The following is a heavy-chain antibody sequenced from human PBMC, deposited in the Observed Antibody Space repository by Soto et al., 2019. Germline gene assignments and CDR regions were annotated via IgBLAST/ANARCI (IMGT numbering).Heavy chain of an antibody. V-gene: IGHV6-1*01. Sequence: SQTLSLTCGISGDSVSGDRAAWNWIRQSPSRGLEWLGRAYYRSKWYIEYAPSLKSRMTINSDTSKNQVSLQLNSVTPDDTALYYCATRKVIRGQHHYMDVWGQGTSVTVSS. CDR1: GDSVSGDRAA. CDR3: ATRKVIRGQHHYMDV. CDR2: AYYRSKWYI. J-gene: IGHJ6*03. D-gene: IGHD3-10*01.